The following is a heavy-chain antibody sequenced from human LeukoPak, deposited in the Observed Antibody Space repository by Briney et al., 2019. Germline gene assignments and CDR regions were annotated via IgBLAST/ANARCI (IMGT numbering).Heavy chain of an antibody. CDR3: ARDRGYGSGSYYIRVFDY. CDR1: GFTFRSYW. CDR2: INQDRSQK. V-gene: IGHV3-7*03. J-gene: IGHJ4*02. Sequence: GGSLRLSCAASGFTFRSYWMSWVRQAPGKGLEWVANINQDRSQKYYVDSVRGRFTISRDNAKRSLFLQMNSLRAEDTAVYYCARDRGYGSGSYYIRVFDYWGQGTLVTVSS. D-gene: IGHD3-10*01.